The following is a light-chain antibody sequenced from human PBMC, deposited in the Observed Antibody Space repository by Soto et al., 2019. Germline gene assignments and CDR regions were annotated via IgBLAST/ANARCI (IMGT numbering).Light chain of an antibody. CDR2: DVS. CDR1: SSDVGNYNY. J-gene: IGLJ1*01. V-gene: IGLV2-14*03. Sequence: QSALTQPTSVSGSPGQSIIISCTGTSSDVGNYNYVSWYQHHPGKAPKLMICDVSDRPSGVSNRFSGSKSGNTASLTISGLQAEDEADYYCSSYTCGSKPWVFGTVTKVTV. CDR3: SSYTCGSKPWV.